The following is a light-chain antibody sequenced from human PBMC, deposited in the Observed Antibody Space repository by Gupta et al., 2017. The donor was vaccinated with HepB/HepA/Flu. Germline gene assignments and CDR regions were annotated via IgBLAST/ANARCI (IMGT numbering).Light chain of an antibody. CDR1: SSNIGAGYD. Sequence: SVLPPPPSVSGAPGPRVTISCTGSSSNIGAGYDVHWYQQPPGTAPKLLIYGNSNRPSGVPDRFSGSKSGTSASLAITGLQAEDEADYYCQSYESSRSGVVFGGGTKLTVL. CDR3: QSYESSRSGVV. CDR2: GNS. V-gene: IGLV1-40*01. J-gene: IGLJ2*01.